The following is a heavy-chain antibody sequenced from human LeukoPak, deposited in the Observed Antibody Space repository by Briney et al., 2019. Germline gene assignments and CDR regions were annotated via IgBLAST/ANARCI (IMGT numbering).Heavy chain of an antibody. V-gene: IGHV3-23*01. D-gene: IGHD3-10*01. CDR1: GFTFSSSA. Sequence: GGSLRLSCAASGFTFSSSAMSWVRLAPGKGLECVSNIRGGGSGGSTDYADTAKGRFTISRDNSKNTQYLQMNSLRAEDTAVYYCAKDDAWLRFGEWSQGTLVTVSS. CDR2: IRGGGSGGST. J-gene: IGHJ4*02. CDR3: AKDDAWLRFGE.